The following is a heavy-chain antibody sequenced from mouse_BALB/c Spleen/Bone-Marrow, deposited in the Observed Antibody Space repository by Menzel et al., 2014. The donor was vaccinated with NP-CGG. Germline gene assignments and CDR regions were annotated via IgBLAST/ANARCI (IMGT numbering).Heavy chain of an antibody. D-gene: IGHD2-1*01. CDR3: AREDMGYGNNDWSAY. Sequence: DLVKPGASVKLSCKASGYTFTSYWINWIKQRPGQGLEWIGRIAPGSGSTYYNEMFKGKATLTVDTSSSTAYIQLSSLSSEDSAVYFCAREDMGYGNNDWSAYWGLGTLVTVSA. CDR1: GYTFTSYW. V-gene: IGHV1S41*01. CDR2: IAPGSGST. J-gene: IGHJ3*01.